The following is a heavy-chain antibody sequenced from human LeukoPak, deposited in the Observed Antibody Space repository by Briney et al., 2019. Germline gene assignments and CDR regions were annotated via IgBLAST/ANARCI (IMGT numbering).Heavy chain of an antibody. V-gene: IGHV4-38-2*02. CDR1: GYSISSGYY. CDR2: IYHSGST. Sequence: SETLSLTCTVSGYSISSGYYWGWIRQPPGKGLEWIGSIYHSGSTYYNPSLKSRVTISVDASKNQFSLKLSSVTAADTAVYYCARGGTRYYGSSGYYKLDIWGQGTMVTVSS. D-gene: IGHD3-22*01. J-gene: IGHJ3*02. CDR3: ARGGTRYYGSSGYYKLDI.